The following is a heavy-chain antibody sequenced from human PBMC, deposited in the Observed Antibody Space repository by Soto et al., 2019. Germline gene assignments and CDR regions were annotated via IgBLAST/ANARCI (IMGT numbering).Heavy chain of an antibody. CDR2: IYNGGNT. D-gene: IGHD3-10*01. V-gene: IGHV4-4*07. CDR1: GGSISSYY. J-gene: IGHJ6*02. CDR3: ARDGSDSYGLDV. Sequence: SETLSLTCTVSGGSISSYYWSWIRQSAGKGLEWIGRIYNGGNTQYNPSLKSRVTMSADTSKNQFSLRLNSVTAADTAVYYCARDGSDSYGLDVWGQGTTVTVSS.